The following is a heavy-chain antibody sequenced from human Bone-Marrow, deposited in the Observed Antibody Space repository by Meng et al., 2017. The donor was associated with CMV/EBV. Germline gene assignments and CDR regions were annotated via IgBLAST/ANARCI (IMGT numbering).Heavy chain of an antibody. J-gene: IGHJ6*02. V-gene: IGHV3-21*04. CDR2: ISSSSSYI. CDR3: AKATYDFWSGYIRNYYYGMDV. CDR1: GFTFSSYS. Sequence: GESLKISCAASGFTFSSYSMNWVRQAPGKGLEWVSSISSSSSYIYYADSVKGQFTISRDNAKNSLYLQMNSLRAEDTAVYYCAKATYDFWSGYIRNYYYGMDVWGQGTTVTVSS. D-gene: IGHD3-3*01.